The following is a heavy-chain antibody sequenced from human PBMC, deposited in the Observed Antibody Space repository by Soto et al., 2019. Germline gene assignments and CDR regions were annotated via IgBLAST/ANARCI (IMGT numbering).Heavy chain of an antibody. V-gene: IGHV2-5*02. J-gene: IGHJ4*02. CDR2: IYWDDDK. CDR3: SRLTRGVYDLVRLWEKFDS. D-gene: IGHD5-12*01. Sequence: QITVKESGLTLVKPTETLTLTCTFSGFSLSTYGMGVGWIRQPPGKALEWLALIYWDDDKRYSPSLRSRLTFSEDTTQHQVDLTMTNMDPVDTATYYRSRLTRGVYDLVRLWEKFDSWGQGTLVTVSS. CDR1: GFSLSTYGMG.